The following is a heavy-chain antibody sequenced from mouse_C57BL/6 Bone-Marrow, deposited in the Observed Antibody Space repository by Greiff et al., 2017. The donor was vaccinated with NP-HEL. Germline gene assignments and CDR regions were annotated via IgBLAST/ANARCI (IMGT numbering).Heavy chain of an antibody. J-gene: IGHJ2*01. CDR1: GYTFTGYW. CDR2: ILPGSGRT. V-gene: IGHV1-9*01. CDR3: ARVGVTVFDY. D-gene: IGHD2-2*01. Sequence: QVPLKQSGAELMKPGASVTLSCQATGYTFTGYWLEWVKQRPGHGLELIGEILPGSGRTNYNEKFTGKATFTADTSSNTAYMQLSSLTTEDSAIYYCARVGVTVFDYWGQGTTLTVSS.